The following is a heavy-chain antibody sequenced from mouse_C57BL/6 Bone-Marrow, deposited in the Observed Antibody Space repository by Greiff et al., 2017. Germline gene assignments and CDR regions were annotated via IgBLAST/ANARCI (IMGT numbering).Heavy chain of an antibody. D-gene: IGHD2-12*01. Sequence: EVQVVESGGGLVKPGGSLKLSCAASGFTFSDYGMHWVRQAPEKGLEWVAYISSGSSTISYAVTVKGRFTISRDNAKNTLFLQMTSLRSEDTAMYSCARVDYNYEGAWFAYWGQGTLVTVSA. CDR2: ISSGSSTI. CDR3: ARVDYNYEGAWFAY. V-gene: IGHV5-17*01. J-gene: IGHJ3*01. CDR1: GFTFSDYG.